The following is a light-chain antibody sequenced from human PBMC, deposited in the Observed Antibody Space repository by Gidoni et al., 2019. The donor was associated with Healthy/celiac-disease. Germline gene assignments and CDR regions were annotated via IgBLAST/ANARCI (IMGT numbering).Light chain of an antibody. CDR1: QSISSY. CDR2: AAS. CDR3: QQSYSTPYT. V-gene: IGKV1-39*01. Sequence: DIQMTQSPSSLSASVGDRVTITCRASQSISSYLNWYQQKPGKAPKLLIYAASSLQSGVPSRFSGSGSGTDFTLTISSLPPEAFATYYCQQSYSTPYTFXXXTKLEIK. J-gene: IGKJ2*01.